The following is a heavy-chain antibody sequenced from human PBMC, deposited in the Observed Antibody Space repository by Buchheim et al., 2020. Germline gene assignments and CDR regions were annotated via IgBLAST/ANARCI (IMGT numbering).Heavy chain of an antibody. D-gene: IGHD3-16*02. CDR2: INPSGGGT. J-gene: IGHJ4*02. Sequence: QVQLVQSGAEVKKPGASVKVSCTASGYTLTNYYLHWVRQAPGQGLEWMGLINPSGGGTTSAQKFQGRVSMTRDTPPSTVYMELNSLRSEDTAVYYCARDIDYIWGSYRSPSTNWGQGTL. V-gene: IGHV1-46*01. CDR3: ARDIDYIWGSYRSPSTN. CDR1: GYTLTNYY.